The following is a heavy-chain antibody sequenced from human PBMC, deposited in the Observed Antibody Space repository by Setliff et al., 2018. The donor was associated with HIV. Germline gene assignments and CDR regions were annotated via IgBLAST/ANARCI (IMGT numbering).Heavy chain of an antibody. V-gene: IGHV1-18*01. CDR3: ARGYSAAGTLYYYGMDV. CDR1: GYTFTSYD. CDR2: ISAYNGNT. J-gene: IGHJ6*02. Sequence: GASVKVSCKASGYTFTSYDISWVRQAPGQGLEWMGWISAYNGNTNYAQKLQGRVTMTTDTSTSTAYMVLRSLRSDDTAVYYCARGYSAAGTLYYYGMDVWGQETTVTV. D-gene: IGHD6-13*01.